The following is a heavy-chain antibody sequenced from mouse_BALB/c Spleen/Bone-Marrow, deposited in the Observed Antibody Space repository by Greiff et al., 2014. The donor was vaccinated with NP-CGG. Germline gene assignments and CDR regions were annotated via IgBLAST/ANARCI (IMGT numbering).Heavy chain of an antibody. CDR3: ASEATYAMDY. Sequence: VQLQQSGAGLVKPGASVKLSCTASGFNIKDTYMHWVKQRPEQGLEWIGRIDPANGNTKSDPKFQGKTTITADTSSNPAYLQRSSLTSEDISVYYCASEATYAMDYWGQGTSATVSS. CDR1: GFNIKDTY. V-gene: IGHV14-3*02. D-gene: IGHD3-2*02. J-gene: IGHJ4*01. CDR2: IDPANGNT.